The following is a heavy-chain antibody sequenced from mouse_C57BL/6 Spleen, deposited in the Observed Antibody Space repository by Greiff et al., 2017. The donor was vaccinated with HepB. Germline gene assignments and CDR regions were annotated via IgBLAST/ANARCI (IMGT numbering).Heavy chain of an antibody. J-gene: IGHJ4*01. Sequence: EVKLMESGGGLVKPGGSLKLSCAASGFTFSDYGMHWVRQAPEKGLEWVAYISSGSSTIYYADTVKGRFTISRDNAKNTLFLQMTSLRSEDTAMYYCARPGYYYGSRKGGYAMDYWGQGTSVTVSS. D-gene: IGHD1-1*01. CDR3: ARPGYYYGSRKGGYAMDY. CDR2: ISSGSSTI. V-gene: IGHV5-17*01. CDR1: GFTFSDYG.